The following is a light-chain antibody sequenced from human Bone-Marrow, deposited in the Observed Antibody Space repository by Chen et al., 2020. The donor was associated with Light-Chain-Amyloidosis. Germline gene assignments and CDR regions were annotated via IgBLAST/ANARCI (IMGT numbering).Light chain of an antibody. J-gene: IGLJ3*02. CDR3: AAWDDSLNGRV. CDR1: NSNIGGNT. Sequence: QSVLTQPPSPSGTPGQRATIPCSGRNSNIGGNTVNWYQQLPGSAPKLLIFANNQRPSGVPDRFSGSKSGTSASLAISGLQSEEEAVYSCAAWDDSLNGRVFGGGTKLTVL. CDR2: ANN. V-gene: IGLV1-44*01.